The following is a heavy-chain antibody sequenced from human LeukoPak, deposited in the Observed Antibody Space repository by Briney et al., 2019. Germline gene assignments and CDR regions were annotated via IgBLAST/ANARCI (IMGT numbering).Heavy chain of an antibody. CDR2: ISSSSSYI. J-gene: IGHJ6*02. CDR1: GFTFSSYA. Sequence: GGSLRLSCAASGFTFSSYAMSWVRQAPGKGLEWVSSISSSSSYIYYADSVKGRFTISRDNAKNSLYLQMSSLRAEDTAVYYCAKVEMATIDYYYGMDVWGQGTTVTVSS. D-gene: IGHD5-24*01. CDR3: AKVEMATIDYYYGMDV. V-gene: IGHV3-21*01.